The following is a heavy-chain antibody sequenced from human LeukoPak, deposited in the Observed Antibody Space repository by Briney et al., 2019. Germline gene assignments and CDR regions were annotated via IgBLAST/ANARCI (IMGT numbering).Heavy chain of an antibody. J-gene: IGHJ6*02. D-gene: IGHD3-10*01. CDR2: ISYDGSNK. V-gene: IGHV3-30*18. Sequence: QPGRSLRLSRAASGFTFSSYGMHWVRQAPGKGLEWVAVISYDGSNKYYADSVKGRFTISRDNSKNTLYLQMNSLRAEDTAVYYCAKVITMVRGVIPRTDAYYYYGMDVWGHGTTVTVSS. CDR1: GFTFSSYG. CDR3: AKVITMVRGVIPRTDAYYYYGMDV.